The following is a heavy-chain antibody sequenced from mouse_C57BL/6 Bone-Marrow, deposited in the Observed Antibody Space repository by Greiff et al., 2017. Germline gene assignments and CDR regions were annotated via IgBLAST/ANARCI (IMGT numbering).Heavy chain of an antibody. CDR3: TRGDYYTMDY. Sequence: VQVVESGAELVRPGASVTLSCKASGYTFTDYEMHWVKQTPVHGLEWIGAIDPETGGTAYNQKFKGKAILTADKSSSTAYMELRSLTSEDSAVYYCTRGDYYTMDYWGQGTSVTVSS. J-gene: IGHJ4*01. CDR2: IDPETGGT. V-gene: IGHV1-15*01. CDR1: GYTFTDYE.